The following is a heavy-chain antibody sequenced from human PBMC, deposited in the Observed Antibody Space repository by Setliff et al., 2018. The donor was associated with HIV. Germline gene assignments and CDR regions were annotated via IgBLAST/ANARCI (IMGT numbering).Heavy chain of an antibody. J-gene: IGHJ4*01. CDR3: TTTLRTRNFWSGYSVLSDY. CDR1: GFTFSNSW. Sequence: GGALRLSCAASGFTFSNSWLSWVRQAPGKGLEWIGRIKSISDGATTDYAAPVEGRFAISRDDSNNTLYLQMNSLKTEDTAVYYCTTTLRTRNFWSGYSVLSDYWGQGTLVTVSS. D-gene: IGHD3-3*01. CDR2: IKSISDGATT. V-gene: IGHV3-15*01.